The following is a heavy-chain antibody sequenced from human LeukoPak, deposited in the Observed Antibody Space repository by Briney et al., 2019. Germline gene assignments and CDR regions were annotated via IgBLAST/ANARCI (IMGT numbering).Heavy chain of an antibody. CDR2: INTNTGNP. Sequence: ASVKVSCKASGYTFTSYVMNWVRPAPGQGLEWMGWINTNTGNPTYAQGFTGRFVFSLDTSVSTAYLQIISLKAEDTAVYYCARTSGYDGDPGLDYWGQGTLVTVSS. CDR1: GYTFTSYV. J-gene: IGHJ4*02. CDR3: ARTSGYDGDPGLDY. V-gene: IGHV7-4-1*02. D-gene: IGHD4-17*01.